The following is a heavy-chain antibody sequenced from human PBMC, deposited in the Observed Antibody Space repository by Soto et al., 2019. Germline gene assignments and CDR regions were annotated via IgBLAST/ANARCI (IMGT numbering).Heavy chain of an antibody. CDR2: IYWNDDK. CDR1: GFSLSTSGVG. Sequence: SGPTLVNPTQTLTLTCTFSGFSLSTSGVGVGWIRQPPGKALEWLALIYWNDDKRYSPSLKSRLTITKDTSKNQVVLTMTNMDPVDTATYYCAHRRDYGDYEPFDYWGQGTLVTVSS. CDR3: AHRRDYGDYEPFDY. V-gene: IGHV2-5*01. J-gene: IGHJ4*02. D-gene: IGHD4-17*01.